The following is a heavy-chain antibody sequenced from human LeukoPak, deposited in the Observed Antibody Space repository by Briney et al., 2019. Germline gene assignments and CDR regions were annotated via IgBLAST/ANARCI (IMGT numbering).Heavy chain of an antibody. CDR3: AKDPSEVYYYDSTPFV. D-gene: IGHD3-22*01. CDR2: IRYDGSNK. J-gene: IGHJ6*04. Sequence: GGSLRLSCAASGFTFSTYAMHWVRQAPGKGLEWVAFIRYDGSNKYYSDSVKGRFTISRDNSKNTLYLQMNSLRAEDTAVHYCAKDPSEVYYYDSTPFVWGKGTTVTVSS. V-gene: IGHV3-30*02. CDR1: GFTFSTYA.